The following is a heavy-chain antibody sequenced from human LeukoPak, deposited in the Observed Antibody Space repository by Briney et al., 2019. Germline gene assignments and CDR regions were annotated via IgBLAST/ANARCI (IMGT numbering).Heavy chain of an antibody. CDR1: GGSISSYY. J-gene: IGHJ3*02. CDR3: ARDVVTVTKGFDI. CDR2: ISYIGST. Sequence: SETLSLTCTVSGGSISSYYWSWIRQPPGKGLEWIGYISYIGSTNYNPALKSRVTISIDTSKNQFSLWLSSVTAADTAVYYCARDVVTVTKGFDIWGQGTMVSVSS. D-gene: IGHD4-17*01. V-gene: IGHV4-59*01.